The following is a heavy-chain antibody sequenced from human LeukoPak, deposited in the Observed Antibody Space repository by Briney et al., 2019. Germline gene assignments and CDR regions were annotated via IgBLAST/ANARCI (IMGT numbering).Heavy chain of an antibody. CDR1: GFTFSTYS. V-gene: IGHV3-23*01. CDR3: AILSWDGRGTFS. CDR2: IRGCAENT. D-gene: IGHD2/OR15-2a*01. Sequence: PGGSLRLSCAASGFTFSTYSMSWVRQAPGKGLEWVSAIRGCAENTYYADSVRGRFTISRDNYKDTLTLQMNSLRAEDTAIYYCAILSWDGRGTFSWGQGTLVTVSS. J-gene: IGHJ5*02.